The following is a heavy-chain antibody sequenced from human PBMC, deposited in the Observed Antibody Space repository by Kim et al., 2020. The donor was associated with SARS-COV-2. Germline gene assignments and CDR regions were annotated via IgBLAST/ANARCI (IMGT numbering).Heavy chain of an antibody. D-gene: IGHD3-9*01. V-gene: IGHV4-59*13. CDR2: IYYSGST. CDR1: GGSISSYY. CDR3: ARTGRRGYGEAFDI. Sequence: SETLSLTCTVSGGSISSYYWSWIRQPPGKGLEWIGYIYYSGSTNYNPSLKSRVTISVDTSKNQFSLKLSSVTAADTAVYYCARTGRRGYGEAFDIWGQGTMVTVSS. J-gene: IGHJ3*02.